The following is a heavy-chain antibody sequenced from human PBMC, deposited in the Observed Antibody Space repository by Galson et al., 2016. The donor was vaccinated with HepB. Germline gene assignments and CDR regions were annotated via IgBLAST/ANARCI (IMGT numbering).Heavy chain of an antibody. CDR3: ARPKDYLGSSFDC. CDR2: IQYSGSI. V-gene: IGHV4-59*08. CDR1: GGSISSYH. D-gene: IGHD6-6*01. J-gene: IGHJ4*02. Sequence: LSLTCTVSGGSISSYHWSWIRQSPGKGLEWMGYIQYSGSIEYQPSLKCRLTISADPSKSQLSLKLTAVTAADTAVYYCARPKDYLGSSFDCWGQGILVTVSS.